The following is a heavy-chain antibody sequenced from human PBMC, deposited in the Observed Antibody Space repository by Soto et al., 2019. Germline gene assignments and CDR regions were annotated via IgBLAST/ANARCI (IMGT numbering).Heavy chain of an antibody. V-gene: IGHV3-30*18. CDR1: GFTFSSYG. Sequence: QVQLVESGGGVVQPGRSLRLSCAASGFTFSSYGMPWVRQAPGKGLEWVAVISYDGSNKYYADSVKGRFTISRDNSKNTLYLQMNSLRAEDTAVYYCAKEMLLEWLLQYYYYYGMDVWGQGTTVTVSS. CDR3: AKEMLLEWLLQYYYYYGMDV. CDR2: ISYDGSNK. D-gene: IGHD3-3*01. J-gene: IGHJ6*02.